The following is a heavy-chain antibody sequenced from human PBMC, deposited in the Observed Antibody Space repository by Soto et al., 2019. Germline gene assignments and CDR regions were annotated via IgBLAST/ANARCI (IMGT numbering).Heavy chain of an antibody. D-gene: IGHD5-18*01. CDR1: GGSISSYY. Sequence: SETLSLTCTVSGGSISSYYWSWIRQPPGKGLEWIGYIYYSGSTNYNPSLKSRVTISVDTSKNQFSLKLSSVTAADTAVYYCASNSYGYIFHDYWGQGTLVTVSS. J-gene: IGHJ4*02. CDR3: ASNSYGYIFHDY. CDR2: IYYSGST. V-gene: IGHV4-59*08.